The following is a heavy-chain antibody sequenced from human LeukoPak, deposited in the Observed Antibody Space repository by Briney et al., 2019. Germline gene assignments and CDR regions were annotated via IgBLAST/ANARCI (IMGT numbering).Heavy chain of an antibody. Sequence: GGSLRLSCAASGFTFSSYWMSWVRQAPGRGLERVANIKQDGSEKYYVDSVKGRFTISRDNAKNSLYLQMNSLRAEDTAVYYCAGQGYCSTTSCYWDWFDPWGQGTLVTVSS. D-gene: IGHD2-2*01. CDR1: GFTFSSYW. CDR3: AGQGYCSTTSCYWDWFDP. J-gene: IGHJ5*02. V-gene: IGHV3-7*03. CDR2: IKQDGSEK.